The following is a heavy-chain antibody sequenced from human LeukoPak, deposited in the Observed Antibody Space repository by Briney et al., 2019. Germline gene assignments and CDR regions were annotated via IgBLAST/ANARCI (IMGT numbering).Heavy chain of an antibody. V-gene: IGHV4-30-2*01. D-gene: IGHD3-22*01. CDR1: GGSISSGGYS. Sequence: PSETLSLTCAVSGGSISSGGYSWSWIRQPPGKGLEWIGYIYHSGSTYYNPSLKSRVTISVDRSKNQFSLKLSSVTAADTAVYYCAREGGVLSSSGYYSLGFDYWGQGTLVTVSS. CDR2: IYHSGST. CDR3: AREGGVLSSSGYYSLGFDY. J-gene: IGHJ4*02.